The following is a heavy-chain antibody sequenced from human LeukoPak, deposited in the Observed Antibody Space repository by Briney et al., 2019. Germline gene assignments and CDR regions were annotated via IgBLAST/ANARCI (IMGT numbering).Heavy chain of an antibody. CDR1: GFTFSSYG. V-gene: IGHV3-30*03. Sequence: GGSLRLSCAASGFTFSSYGMHWVRQAPGKGLEWVAVISYDGSDKYYADSVEGRFTISRDNSKNTLYLQMNSLRVEETAVYYCATEWRYYFDYWGQGTLVTVSS. J-gene: IGHJ4*02. CDR3: ATEWRYYFDY. CDR2: ISYDGSDK. D-gene: IGHD2-8*01.